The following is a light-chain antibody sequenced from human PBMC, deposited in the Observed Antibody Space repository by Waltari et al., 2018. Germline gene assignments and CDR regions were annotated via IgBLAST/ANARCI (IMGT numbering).Light chain of an antibody. CDR1: QSSSTW. CDR2: KAS. V-gene: IGKV1-5*03. CDR3: QQNNVFPWT. J-gene: IGKJ1*01. Sequence: DIQMTQSPSTLSAFVGDRVTITCRASQSSSTWLAWYQQKPGKAPKLLIYKASRLESGVPSRFSGSGSGTEFNLTISSLQPDDFTTYYCQQNNVFPWTFGQGTKVEIK.